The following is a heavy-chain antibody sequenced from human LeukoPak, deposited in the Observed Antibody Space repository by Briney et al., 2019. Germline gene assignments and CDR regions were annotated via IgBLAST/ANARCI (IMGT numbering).Heavy chain of an antibody. CDR2: ISAYNGNT. Sequence: GASVKVSYKASGYTFTSYGISWVRQAPGQGLEWMGWISAYNGNTNYAQKLQGRVTMTTDTSTSTAYMELRSLRSDDTAVYYCARGGVEGIVGATTYGYWGQGTLVTVSS. J-gene: IGHJ4*02. V-gene: IGHV1-18*01. CDR1: GYTFTSYG. CDR3: ARGGVEGIVGATTYGY. D-gene: IGHD1-26*01.